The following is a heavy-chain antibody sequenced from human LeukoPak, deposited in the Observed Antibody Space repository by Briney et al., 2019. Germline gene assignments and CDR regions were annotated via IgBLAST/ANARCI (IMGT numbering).Heavy chain of an antibody. Sequence: GGSLRLSCAASGFTFSSYGMNWVRQAPGKGLEWVSAILDRGGNTYYADSVKGRFTISRDNSKNTLYLQMNSLRAEDTAIYYCAKQRGDTAMVTVDYWGQGTLVTVSS. J-gene: IGHJ4*02. D-gene: IGHD5-18*01. CDR1: GFTFSSYG. V-gene: IGHV3-23*01. CDR3: AKQRGDTAMVTVDY. CDR2: ILDRGGNT.